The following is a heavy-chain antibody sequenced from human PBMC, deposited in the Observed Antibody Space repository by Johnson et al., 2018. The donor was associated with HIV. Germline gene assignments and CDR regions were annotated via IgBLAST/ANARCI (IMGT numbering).Heavy chain of an antibody. CDR1: GFSFSAYA. CDR2: ISYDGSNK. J-gene: IGHJ3*01. Sequence: VQLVESGGGVVQPGRSLRLSCAAAGFSFSAYAMHWVRQAPGKGLEWVAVISYDGSNKYYADSVKGRFTISRDNSKNTFYLEMNSLRAEDTAVYYCARGSRYTYDKDDVYLLQAFDYWGQGTMVTVSS. V-gene: IGHV3-30*04. CDR3: ARGSRYTYDKDDVYLLQAFDY. D-gene: IGHD2/OR15-2a*01.